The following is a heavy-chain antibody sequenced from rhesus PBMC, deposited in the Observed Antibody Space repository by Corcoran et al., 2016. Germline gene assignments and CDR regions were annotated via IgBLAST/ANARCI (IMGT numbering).Heavy chain of an antibody. CDR3: ARIASSWSNFDY. CDR2: FYGSGGST. D-gene: IGHD6-13*01. V-gene: IGHV4-93*02. CDR1: GGSISSSNW. Sequence: QVQLQESGPAVVKPSETLSLTCAVSGGSISSSNWWSWIRQSPGKGLEWIGGFYGSGGSTEYNPSLNSRVTISIDTSKNQFSLKLSSVTAADTAVYYCARIASSWSNFDYWGQGVLVTVSS. J-gene: IGHJ4*01.